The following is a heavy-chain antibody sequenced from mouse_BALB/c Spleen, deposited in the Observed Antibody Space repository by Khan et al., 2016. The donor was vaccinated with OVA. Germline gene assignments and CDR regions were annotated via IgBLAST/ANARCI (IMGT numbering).Heavy chain of an antibody. J-gene: IGHJ4*01. V-gene: IGHV2-6-5*01. Sequence: VQLQESGPGLVAPSQSLSITCTVSGFSLTDYAVCWIRQPPGKGLEWLGVIWAGGSKTYNSALKSRLSISTDNSCSHVFFNMNSLQTDDTAMYYCAKDPPYYAMDSWGQGISVTVSS. CDR1: GFSLTDYA. CDR2: IWAGGSK. CDR3: AKDPPYYAMDS.